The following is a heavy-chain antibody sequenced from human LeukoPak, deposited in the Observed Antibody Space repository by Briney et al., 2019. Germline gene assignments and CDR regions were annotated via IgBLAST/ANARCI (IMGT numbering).Heavy chain of an antibody. D-gene: IGHD1-14*01. CDR3: ARDTFQPGRIDC. CDR2: INDVSGDI. Sequence: PGRSLRLSCAASGFTFSSYGMHWVRQAPGKGLEWVSYINDVSGDIHYADSVRGRFTISRDNAKNTLYLQMNSLRAEDTAVYYCARDTFQPGRIDCWGQGTLVIVSS. CDR1: GFTFSSYG. V-gene: IGHV3-21*05. J-gene: IGHJ4*02.